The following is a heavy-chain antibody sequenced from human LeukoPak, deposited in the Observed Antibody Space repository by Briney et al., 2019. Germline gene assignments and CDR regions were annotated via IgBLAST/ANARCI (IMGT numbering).Heavy chain of an antibody. CDR1: GFTFSDYY. D-gene: IGHD2-2*01. J-gene: IGHJ5*02. Sequence: AGGSLRLSCAASGFTFSDYYMSWIRQAPGKGLEWVSYISSSGSTIYYADSVKGRFTISRDNAKNSLYLQMNSLRAEDTAVYYCARERRGYCISTSCSWFDPWGQGTLVTVSS. CDR2: ISSSGSTI. CDR3: ARERRGYCISTSCSWFDP. V-gene: IGHV3-11*04.